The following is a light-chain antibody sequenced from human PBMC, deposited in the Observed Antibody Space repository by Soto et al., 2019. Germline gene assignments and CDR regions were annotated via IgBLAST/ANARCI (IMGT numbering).Light chain of an antibody. V-gene: IGLV2-14*01. CDR1: SSDVGGYKF. Sequence: QSALTQPASVSGSPGQSITISCTGTSSDVGGYKFVSWYQQHPGKAPKLMIYEVSNRPSGSSNRFSGSKSGNTASLTISGLQADDEADYYCSSYTTSSTLEVFGTGTKLTVL. J-gene: IGLJ1*01. CDR2: EVS. CDR3: SSYTTSSTLEV.